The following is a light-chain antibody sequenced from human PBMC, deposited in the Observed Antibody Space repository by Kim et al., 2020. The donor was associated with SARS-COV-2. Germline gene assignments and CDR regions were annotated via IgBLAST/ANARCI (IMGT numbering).Light chain of an antibody. J-gene: IGLJ3*02. Sequence: GKRFTISCSGSSSNIGSNYVYWYQQLPGTAPKLLIYSNNQRPSGVPDRFSGSKSGTSASLAISGLRSEDEADYYCAAWDDSLSGPVFGGGTKLTVL. CDR2: SNN. CDR3: AAWDDSLSGPV. CDR1: SSNIGSNY. V-gene: IGLV1-47*02.